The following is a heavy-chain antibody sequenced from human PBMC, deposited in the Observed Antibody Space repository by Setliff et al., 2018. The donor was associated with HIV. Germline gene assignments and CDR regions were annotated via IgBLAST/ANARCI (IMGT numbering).Heavy chain of an antibody. D-gene: IGHD5-12*01. CDR1: GFTFSSYS. J-gene: IGHJ6*02. Sequence: GGSLRLSCAASGFTFSSYSMNWVRQAPGKGLEWVAFIRYDGSNKYYADSVKGRFTISRDNSKNTLYLQMNSRRAEDTAVYYCAKDYRRVSPQHSGYESHYYYGMDVWGQGTTVTVSS. V-gene: IGHV3-30*02. CDR2: IRYDGSNK. CDR3: AKDYRRVSPQHSGYESHYYYGMDV.